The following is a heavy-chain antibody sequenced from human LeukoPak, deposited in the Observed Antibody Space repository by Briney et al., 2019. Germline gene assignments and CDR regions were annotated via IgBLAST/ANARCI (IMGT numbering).Heavy chain of an antibody. CDR3: ARRSPWANALDY. CDR2: IYTSGST. CDR1: AGSMSSGSYY. Sequence: SETLSLTCTVSAGSMSSGSYYWSWIRQPAGTGLEWIGHIYTSGSTNYNSSLKSRVTISVDTSKNQFSLKLSSVTAADTAVYYCARRSPWANALDYRGQGTLVTVSS. V-gene: IGHV4-61*09. D-gene: IGHD4/OR15-4a*01. J-gene: IGHJ4*02.